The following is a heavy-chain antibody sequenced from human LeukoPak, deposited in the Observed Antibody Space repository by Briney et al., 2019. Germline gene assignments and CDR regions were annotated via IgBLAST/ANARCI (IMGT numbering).Heavy chain of an antibody. Sequence: SETLSLTCAVYGGSFSGYYWSWIRQPPGKGLEWIGEINHRGSTNYNPSLKSRVTISVDTSKNQFSLKLSSVTAADTAVYYCARHIRPAHLGRYSWFPYYYYMDVWGKGTTVTISS. CDR1: GGSFSGYY. CDR2: INHRGST. J-gene: IGHJ6*03. CDR3: ARHIRPAHLGRYSWFPYYYYMDV. D-gene: IGHD1-26*01. V-gene: IGHV4-34*01.